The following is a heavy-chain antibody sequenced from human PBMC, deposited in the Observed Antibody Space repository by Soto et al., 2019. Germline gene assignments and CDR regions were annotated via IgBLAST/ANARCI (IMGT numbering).Heavy chain of an antibody. V-gene: IGHV1-69*06. J-gene: IGHJ4*02. CDR2: IIPIFGTA. D-gene: IGHD5-12*01. Sequence: QVQLVQSGAEVKKPGSSVKVSCKASGGTFSSYAISWVRQAPGQGLEWMGGIIPIFGTANYAQKFQGRVTITADKSTSTAYMELSSLRSEDMAVYYCARGLSRYSGYDYYFDYWGQGTLVTVSS. CDR1: GGTFSSYA. CDR3: ARGLSRYSGYDYYFDY.